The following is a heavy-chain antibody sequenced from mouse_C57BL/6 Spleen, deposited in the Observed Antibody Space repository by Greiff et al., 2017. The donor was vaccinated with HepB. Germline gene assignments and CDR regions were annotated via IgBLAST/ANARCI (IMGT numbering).Heavy chain of an antibody. Sequence: VQLQQSGAELVRPGTSVKVSCKASGYAFTNYLIEWVKQRPGQGLEWIGVINPGSGGTNYNEKFKGKATLTADKSSSTAYMQLSSLTSEDSAVYFCARKGLRLNAMDYWGQGTSVTVSS. CDR1: GYAFTNYL. CDR2: INPGSGGT. J-gene: IGHJ4*01. V-gene: IGHV1-54*01. CDR3: ARKGLRLNAMDY. D-gene: IGHD2-4*01.